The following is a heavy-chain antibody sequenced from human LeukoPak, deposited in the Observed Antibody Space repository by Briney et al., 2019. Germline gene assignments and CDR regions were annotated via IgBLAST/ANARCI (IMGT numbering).Heavy chain of an antibody. CDR3: ARAGGKTGRGAFDI. D-gene: IGHD1-14*01. CDR1: GGSISSYY. Sequence: PSETLSLTCTVSGGSISSYYWSWIRQPPGKGLEWIGYIYYSGSTNYNPSLKSRVTISVDTSKNQFSLKLSSVTAADTAVYYCARAGGKTGRGAFDIWGQGTMVTVSS. J-gene: IGHJ3*02. V-gene: IGHV4-59*01. CDR2: IYYSGST.